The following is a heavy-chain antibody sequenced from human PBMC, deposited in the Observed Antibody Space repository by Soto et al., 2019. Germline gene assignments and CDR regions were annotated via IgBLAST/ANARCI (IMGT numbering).Heavy chain of an antibody. CDR1: GFTFSSNS. D-gene: IGHD3-22*01. J-gene: IGHJ4*02. Sequence: EVQLVEFGGGLVKPGGSLRLSCAASGFTFSSNSMNWVRQAPGKGLEWVSSISSSSSYIYYADSVKGRFTISRDNAKNSLYLQMNSLRAEDTAVYYCARDPSLEEWLLRVFDYWGQGTLVTVSS. CDR2: ISSSSSYI. V-gene: IGHV3-21*01. CDR3: ARDPSLEEWLLRVFDY.